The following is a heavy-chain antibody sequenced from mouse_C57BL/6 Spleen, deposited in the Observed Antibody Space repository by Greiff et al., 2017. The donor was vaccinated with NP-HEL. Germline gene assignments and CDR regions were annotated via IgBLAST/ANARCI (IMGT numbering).Heavy chain of an antibody. CDR1: GYTFTSYW. Sequence: QVQLQQPGAELVMPGASVKLSCKASGYTFTSYWMHWVKQRPGQGLEWIGEIDPSDSYTNYNQKFKGKSTLTVDKSSSTAYMHLSSLTSEDSAVYYCARRADGNYDYAMDYWGQGTSVTVSS. CDR3: ARRADGNYDYAMDY. J-gene: IGHJ4*01. CDR2: IDPSDSYT. V-gene: IGHV1-69*01. D-gene: IGHD2-1*01.